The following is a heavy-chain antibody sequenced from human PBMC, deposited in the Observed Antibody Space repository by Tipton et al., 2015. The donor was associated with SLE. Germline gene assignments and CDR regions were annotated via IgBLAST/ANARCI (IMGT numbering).Heavy chain of an antibody. V-gene: IGHV4-39*07. D-gene: IGHD5-12*01. J-gene: IGHJ6*03. CDR3: ARGGHKANFYYMDV. CDR2: LHNTGSA. Sequence: TLSLTCTVSGGSLTSSSHYWGWIRQPPGKGLEWVGSLHNTGSAYYNPSLRTRIALSIDTSENRFSLKLTSLTAADTAVYYCARGGHKANFYYMDVWGKGTTVTVSS. CDR1: GGSLTSSSHY.